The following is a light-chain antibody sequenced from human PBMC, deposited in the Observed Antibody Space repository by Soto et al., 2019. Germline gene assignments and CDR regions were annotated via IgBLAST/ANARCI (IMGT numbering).Light chain of an antibody. Sequence: EMVLTQSPPILSVSPGEGATLSCRASQSLSSNVAWYQQRPRQAPRLLIYDTSSTASDVPARFSGRGSGTEFTLTIASLQSEDFAIYYCQQYNHWPRMLSFGGGTKVDIK. CDR1: QSLSSN. CDR2: DTS. J-gene: IGKJ4*01. CDR3: QQYNHWPRMLS. V-gene: IGKV3-15*01.